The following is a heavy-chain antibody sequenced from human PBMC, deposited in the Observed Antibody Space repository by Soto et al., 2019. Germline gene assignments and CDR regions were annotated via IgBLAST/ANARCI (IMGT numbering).Heavy chain of an antibody. Sequence: QVQLVQSGAEVKKPGSSVKVSCKASGGTFSSYAISWVRQAPGQGHEWMGGIIPIFGTANYAQKFQGRVTISADESTSTAYMERSGLRFEDKAVYCCAREYYDCWSNNWFDHWGQGGLVTVSS. J-gene: IGHJ5*02. V-gene: IGHV1-69*12. CDR3: AREYYDCWSNNWFDH. D-gene: IGHD3-3*01. CDR1: GGTFSSYA. CDR2: IIPIFGTA.